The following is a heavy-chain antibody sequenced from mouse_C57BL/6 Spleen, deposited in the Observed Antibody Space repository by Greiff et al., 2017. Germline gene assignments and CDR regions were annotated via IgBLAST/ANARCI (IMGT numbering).Heavy chain of an antibody. J-gene: IGHJ3*01. D-gene: IGHD2-3*01. CDR2: INPSTGGT. V-gene: IGHV1-42*01. CDR3: ARNDGYPAWFAY. CDR1: GYSFTGYY. Sequence: EVKLQASGPELVKPGASVKISCKASGYSFTGYYMNWVKQSPEKSLEWIGEINPSTGGTTYNQKFKAKATLTVDKSSSTAYMQLKSLTSEDSAVYYCARNDGYPAWFAYWGQGTLVTVSA.